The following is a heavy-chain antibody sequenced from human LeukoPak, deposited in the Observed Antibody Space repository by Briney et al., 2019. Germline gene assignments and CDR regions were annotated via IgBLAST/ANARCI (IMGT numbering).Heavy chain of an antibody. J-gene: IGHJ3*02. CDR1: GFTFSSYA. D-gene: IGHD3-22*01. CDR2: ISGSGGST. V-gene: IGHV3-23*01. Sequence: GGSLRLSCAASGFTFSSYAMSWVRQAPGKGLEWVSAISGSGGSTYYADSVKGRFTISRDNSKNTLYLQMNRLRAEDTAVYYCAKDITMIVANDAFDIWGQGTMATVSS. CDR3: AKDITMIVANDAFDI.